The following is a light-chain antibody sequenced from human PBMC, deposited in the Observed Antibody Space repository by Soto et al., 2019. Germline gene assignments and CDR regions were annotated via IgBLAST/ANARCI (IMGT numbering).Light chain of an antibody. CDR3: SSYSTTNTWV. Sequence: QSALTQPASVSGSAGQSITISCSGTMRDVGVYDYVSWYQQYPGKAPKLMIYEVTSRPSGVSSRFSGSKSGNTASLTISGLQAEDEADYFCSSYSTTNTWVFGGGTKLTVL. V-gene: IGLV2-14*01. CDR2: EVT. CDR1: MRDVGVYDY. J-gene: IGLJ3*02.